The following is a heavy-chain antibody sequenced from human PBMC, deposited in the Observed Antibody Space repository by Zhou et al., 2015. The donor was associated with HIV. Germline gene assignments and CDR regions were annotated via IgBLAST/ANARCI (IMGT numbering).Heavy chain of an antibody. Sequence: QVQLVQSGAEVKKPGASVKVSCKASGYTFTSYGISWVRQAPGQGLEWMGWISAYNGNTNYAQKLQGRVTMTTDTSTSTAYMELRSLRSDDTAVYYCARDQGCSSTSCYGYYYYYYGMDVWGQGTTVTVSS. J-gene: IGHJ6*02. CDR3: ARDQGCSSTSCYGYYYYYYGMDV. V-gene: IGHV1-18*01. CDR1: GYTFTSYG. D-gene: IGHD2-2*01. CDR2: ISAYNGNT.